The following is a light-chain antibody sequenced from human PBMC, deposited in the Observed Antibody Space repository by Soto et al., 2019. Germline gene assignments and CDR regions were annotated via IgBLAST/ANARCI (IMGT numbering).Light chain of an antibody. CDR2: KAS. CDR3: QQYHSYPWT. CDR1: QGISTW. V-gene: IGKV1-5*03. J-gene: IGKJ1*01. Sequence: DIQMTQSPSILSAPVGDRVTITCRASQGISTWLAWFQQIPGKAPNLLIYKASNLQSGVPSRFSGSGSGTDFTLTITSLQPDDFATYYCQQYHSYPWTFGQGTRVDVK.